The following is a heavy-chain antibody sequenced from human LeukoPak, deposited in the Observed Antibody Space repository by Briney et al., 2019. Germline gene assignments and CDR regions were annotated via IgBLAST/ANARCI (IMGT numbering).Heavy chain of an antibody. J-gene: IGHJ4*02. Sequence: SETLSLTCTVSGGSISNYYWSWIRQPPGKGLEWIGYIYYSGSTNYNPSLKGRVTISVDTSKKQFSLKLSSVTAADTAVYYCARSSSSSWSHLDYWGQGTLVTVSS. CDR3: ARSSSSSWSHLDY. D-gene: IGHD6-13*01. V-gene: IGHV4-59*01. CDR1: GGSISNYY. CDR2: IYYSGST.